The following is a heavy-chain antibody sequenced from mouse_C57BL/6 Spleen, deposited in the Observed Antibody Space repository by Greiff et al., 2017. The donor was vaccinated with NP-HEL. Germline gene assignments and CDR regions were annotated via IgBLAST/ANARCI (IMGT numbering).Heavy chain of an antibody. V-gene: IGHV5-4*03. J-gene: IGHJ3*01. Sequence: EVKVVESGGGLVKPGGSLKLSCAASGFTFSSYAMSWVRQTPEKRLEWVATISDGGSYTYYPDNVKGRFTISRDNAKNNLYLQMSHLKSEDTAMYYCARGGEITTVVARGFAYWGQGTLVTVSA. D-gene: IGHD1-1*01. CDR3: ARGGEITTVVARGFAY. CDR2: ISDGGSYT. CDR1: GFTFSSYA.